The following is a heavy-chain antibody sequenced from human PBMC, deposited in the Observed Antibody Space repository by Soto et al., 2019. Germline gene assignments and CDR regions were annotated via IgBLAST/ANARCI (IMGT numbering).Heavy chain of an antibody. V-gene: IGHV4-59*08. J-gene: IGHJ4*02. CDR3: ARVTYSSSWYYFDY. CDR1: GGSLSSYY. D-gene: IGHD6-13*01. Sequence: SETLSLTCTVSGGSLSSYYRRWIREPPGKGLEWIAYIYYSGDTNYNPSLKSRVTISVDTSKNQFSLKLSSLTAADTAVYYCARVTYSSSWYYFDYWGQGTLVTVSS. CDR2: IYYSGDT.